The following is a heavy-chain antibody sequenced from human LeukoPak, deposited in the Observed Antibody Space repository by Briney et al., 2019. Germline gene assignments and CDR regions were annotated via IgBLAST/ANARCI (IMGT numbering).Heavy chain of an antibody. Sequence: ESLKISCKGSGYNFTSYWIGWVRQMPGKGLEWMGIIYPGDSDTRYSPSFQGQVTISADKSISAAYLQWSSLKASDTAMYYCARHGPKNGNWFDPWGQGTLVTVSS. J-gene: IGHJ5*02. CDR3: ARHGPKNGNWFDP. CDR2: IYPGDSDT. V-gene: IGHV5-51*01. D-gene: IGHD1-1*01. CDR1: GYNFTSYW.